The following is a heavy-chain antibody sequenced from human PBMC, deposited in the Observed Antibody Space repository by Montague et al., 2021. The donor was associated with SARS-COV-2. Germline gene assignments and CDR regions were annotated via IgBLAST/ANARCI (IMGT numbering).Heavy chain of an antibody. CDR3: ATLARGLYDHGMDV. CDR2: ITSDGGII. V-gene: IGHV3-48*03. CDR1: GFTFSSHE. D-gene: IGHD3-3*01. Sequence: SLRLSFAASGFTFSSHEVHWVRQAPGKGLEWVSYITSDGGIIYYADFVEGRFTISRDNAKNSLYLHMNSLRVGDTAVYYCATLARGLYDHGMDVWGQGTTVTVSS. J-gene: IGHJ6*02.